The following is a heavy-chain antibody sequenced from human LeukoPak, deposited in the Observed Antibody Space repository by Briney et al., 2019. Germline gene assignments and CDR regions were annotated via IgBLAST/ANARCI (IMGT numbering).Heavy chain of an antibody. Sequence: GGSLRLSCAASGFTFSSYSMHWVRQAPGKGLEWVSSISSSSSYIYYADSVKGRFTISRDNAKNSLYLQMNSLRAEDTAVYYCARSIAACYFDYWGQGTLVTVSS. D-gene: IGHD6-6*01. V-gene: IGHV3-21*01. CDR2: ISSSSSYI. CDR1: GFTFSSYS. CDR3: ARSIAACYFDY. J-gene: IGHJ4*02.